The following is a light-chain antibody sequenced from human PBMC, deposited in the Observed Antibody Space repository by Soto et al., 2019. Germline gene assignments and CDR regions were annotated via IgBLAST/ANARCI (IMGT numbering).Light chain of an antibody. V-gene: IGKV1-39*01. CDR3: QQKYSTPLA. CDR2: AAF. J-gene: IGKJ4*01. Sequence: GDRVTITCRASQSINRDLNWYQQKPGKAPNLLIYAAFTLESGVPSRFSGSGSGTDFTLTISSLQLEDFATYYCQQKYSTPLAFGGGTKVDIK. CDR1: QSINRD.